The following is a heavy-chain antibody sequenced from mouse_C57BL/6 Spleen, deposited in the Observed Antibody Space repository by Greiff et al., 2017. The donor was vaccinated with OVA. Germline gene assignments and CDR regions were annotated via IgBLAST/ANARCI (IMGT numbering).Heavy chain of an antibody. CDR2: IYPGSGST. J-gene: IGHJ1*03. V-gene: IGHV1-55*01. CDR3: ARWVVTTGYFDV. CDR1: GYTFTSYW. D-gene: IGHD2-2*01. Sequence: QGQLQQPGAELVKPGASVKMSCKASGYTFTSYWITWVKQRPGQGLEWIGDIYPGSGSTNYNEKFKSKATLTVDTSSSTAYMQLSSLTSEDSAVYYCARWVVTTGYFDVWGTGTTVTVSS.